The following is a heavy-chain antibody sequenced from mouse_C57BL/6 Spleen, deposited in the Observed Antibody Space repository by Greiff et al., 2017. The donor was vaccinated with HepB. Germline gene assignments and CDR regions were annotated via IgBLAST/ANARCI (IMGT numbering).Heavy chain of an antibody. V-gene: IGHV3-6*01. Sequence: DVQLQESGPGLVKPSQSLSLTCSVTGYSITSGYYWNWIRQFPGNKLEWMGYISYDGSNNYNPSLKNRISITRDTSKNQFFLKLNSVTTEDTATYYCARGPSYGAFDYWGQGTTLTVSS. CDR1: GYSITSGYY. CDR3: ARGPSYGAFDY. J-gene: IGHJ2*01. CDR2: ISYDGSN. D-gene: IGHD1-1*02.